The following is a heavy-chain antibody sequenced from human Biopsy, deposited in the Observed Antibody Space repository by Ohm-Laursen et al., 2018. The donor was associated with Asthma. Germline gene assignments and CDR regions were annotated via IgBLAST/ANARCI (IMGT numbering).Heavy chain of an antibody. Sequence: SVKVSCKSLGGTFNTYVIGWVRQAPGQGLEWMGWINSVFGTTNYPQKFQDRVTITADDSTSTVYMELSSLRSEDTAVYYCARKAGSCISRTCYSLDFWGQGTLVTVSS. V-gene: IGHV1-69*13. D-gene: IGHD2-2*01. CDR1: GGTFNTYV. CDR3: ARKAGSCISRTCYSLDF. CDR2: INSVFGTT. J-gene: IGHJ4*02.